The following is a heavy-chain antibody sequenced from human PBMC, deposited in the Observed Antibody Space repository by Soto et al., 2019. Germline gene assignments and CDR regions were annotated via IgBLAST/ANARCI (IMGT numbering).Heavy chain of an antibody. CDR3: ARGLRGYSYIFDY. CDR2: IYYSGST. J-gene: IGHJ4*02. CDR1: GGSISSYY. Sequence: PSETLSLTCTVSGGSISSYYWSWIRQPPGKGLEWIGYIYYSGSTNYNPSLKSRVTISVDTSKNQFSLKLSSVTAADTAVYYCARGLRGYSYIFDYWGQGTLVTVSS. V-gene: IGHV4-59*01. D-gene: IGHD5-18*01.